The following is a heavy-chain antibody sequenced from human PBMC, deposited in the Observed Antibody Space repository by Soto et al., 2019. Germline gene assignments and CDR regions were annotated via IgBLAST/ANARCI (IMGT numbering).Heavy chain of an antibody. CDR2: ISGYGGST. J-gene: IGHJ4*02. CDR3: VKDLELEVFTAEYLDH. Sequence: EVQLLESGGGLVQPGGSLRLSCAASGFTFSSYAMSWVRQAPGKGLEWVSSISGYGGSTYYADSVKGRFTISRDNSKNTLYLQMNSLRAEDTAVYYCVKDLELEVFTAEYLDHWGQGSLVTVSS. D-gene: IGHD1-1*01. CDR1: GFTFSSYA. V-gene: IGHV3-23*01.